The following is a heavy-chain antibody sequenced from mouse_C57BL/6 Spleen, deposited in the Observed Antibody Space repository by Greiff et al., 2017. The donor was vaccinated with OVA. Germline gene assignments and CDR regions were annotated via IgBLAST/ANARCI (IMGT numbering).Heavy chain of an antibody. J-gene: IGHJ2*01. CDR1: GYTFTSYW. CDR3: ARRMVTTDY. Sequence: QVQLQQPGAELVKPGASVKMSCKASGYTFTSYWITWVKQRPGQGLEWIGDIYPGSGSTNYNEKFKSKATLTVDTSSSTAYMQLSSLASEASAVYYCARRMVTTDYWGQGTTLTVSS. V-gene: IGHV1-55*01. CDR2: IYPGSGST. D-gene: IGHD2-2*01.